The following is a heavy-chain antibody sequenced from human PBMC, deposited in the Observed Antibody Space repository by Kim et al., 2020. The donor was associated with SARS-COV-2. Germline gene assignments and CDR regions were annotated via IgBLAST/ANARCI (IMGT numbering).Heavy chain of an antibody. V-gene: IGHV6-1*01. CDR1: GDSVSSNSAA. CDR2: TYYRSKWYN. Sequence: SQTLSLTCAISGDSVSSNSAAWNWIRQSPSRGLEWLGRTYYRSKWYNDYAVSVKRRITINPDTSKNQFSLQLNSVTPEDTAVYYCARADMTIFGVVIMKPYYYYYMDVWGKGTTVTVSS. CDR3: ARADMTIFGVVIMKPYYYYYMDV. J-gene: IGHJ6*03. D-gene: IGHD3-3*01.